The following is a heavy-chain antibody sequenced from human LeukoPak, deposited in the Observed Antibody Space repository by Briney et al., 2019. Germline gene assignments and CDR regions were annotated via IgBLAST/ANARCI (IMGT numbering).Heavy chain of an antibody. D-gene: IGHD5-12*01. CDR2: IYYSGST. V-gene: IGHV4-31*03. J-gene: IGHJ2*01. CDR3: ARERTGYGGYAGSYWYFDL. CDR1: GGSISSGGYY. Sequence: SETLSLTCTVSGGSISSGGYYWSWIRQHPGKGLEWIGYIYYSGSTYYNPSLKSRVTISVDTSKNQFSLKLSSVTAADTAVYYCARERTGYGGYAGSYWYFDLWGRGTLVTVSS.